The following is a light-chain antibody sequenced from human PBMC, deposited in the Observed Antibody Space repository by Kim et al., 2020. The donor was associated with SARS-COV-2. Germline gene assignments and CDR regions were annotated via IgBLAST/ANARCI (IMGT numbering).Light chain of an antibody. J-gene: IGLJ1*01. Sequence: QSALTQPASVSGSPGQSITISCTGTSSDVGGYDYVSWYQQRPGEAPKVMIYDVSNRPSGVSDRFSGSKSGNMASLTISGLQAEDEADYYCSSYTSSSLYVFGTGTKVTVL. V-gene: IGLV2-14*01. CDR1: SSDVGGYDY. CDR3: SSYTSSSLYV. CDR2: DVS.